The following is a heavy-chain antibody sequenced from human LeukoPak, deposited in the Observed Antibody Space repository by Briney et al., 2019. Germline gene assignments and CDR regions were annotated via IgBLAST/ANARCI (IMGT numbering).Heavy chain of an antibody. Sequence: PSETLSLTCTVSGYSISSGYYWGWIRQPPGKGLEWIGSIYHSGSTYYNPSLKSRVTISVDTSKNQFSLKLSSVTAADTAVYYCARDPRDYYDSSTFDPWGQGTLVTVSS. CDR3: ARDPRDYYDSSTFDP. CDR2: IYHSGST. J-gene: IGHJ5*02. V-gene: IGHV4-38-2*02. D-gene: IGHD3-22*01. CDR1: GYSISSGYY.